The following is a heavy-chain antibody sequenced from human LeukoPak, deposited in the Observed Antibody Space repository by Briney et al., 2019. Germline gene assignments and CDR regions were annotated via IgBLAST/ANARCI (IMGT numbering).Heavy chain of an antibody. CDR1: GFTFSSYE. CDR3: ARERSGSPY. CDR2: ISSSGSTI. J-gene: IGHJ4*02. V-gene: IGHV3-48*03. D-gene: IGHD3-10*01. Sequence: GGSLRLSCAASGFTFSSYEMNWVRQAPGEGLEWVSYISSSGSTIYYADSVKGRFTISRDNAKNSLYLQMNSLRAEDTAVYYCARERSGSPYWGQGTLVTVSS.